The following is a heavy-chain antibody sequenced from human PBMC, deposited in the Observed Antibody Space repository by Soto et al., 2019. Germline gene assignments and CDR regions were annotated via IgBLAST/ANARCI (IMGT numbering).Heavy chain of an antibody. D-gene: IGHD2-15*01. Sequence: PSETLSLTCTVSGASISSSSYYWGWIRQHPGTGLEWIGYIYYSGTTSYNPSLTSRVPLSADTSKNSYSLKLRYVTAADTASYYCVRGAGGPGDYWCQGLLVTVSS. V-gene: IGHV4-61*05. CDR1: GASISSSSYY. CDR2: IYYSGTT. CDR3: VRGAGGPGDY. J-gene: IGHJ4*02.